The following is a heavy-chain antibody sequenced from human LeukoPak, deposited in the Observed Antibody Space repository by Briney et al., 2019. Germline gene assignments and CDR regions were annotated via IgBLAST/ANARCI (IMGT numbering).Heavy chain of an antibody. D-gene: IGHD5-24*01. Sequence: PGGSLRLSCAASGFTFSSNAMTWVRQAPGKGLEWLGFIRGKAYGATTEYAASVKGRFTTSRDDSKSIAYLQMNSLKTEDTAVYYCTRDRSPTRRDGYYWGQGTLVTISS. CDR2: IRGKAYGATT. CDR1: GFTFSSNA. J-gene: IGHJ4*02. V-gene: IGHV3-49*04. CDR3: TRDRSPTRRDGYY.